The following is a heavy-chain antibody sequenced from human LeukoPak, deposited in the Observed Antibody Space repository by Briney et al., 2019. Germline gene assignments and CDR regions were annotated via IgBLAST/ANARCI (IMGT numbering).Heavy chain of an antibody. Sequence: GGSLRLSCAASGFTFSSYWMHWVRQAPGKGLVWVSRINSDGSSTVYADSVNGRFTISRDNAKNTLYLQMNSLRAGDTAVYYCARDLFYDSSGFYAFDSWGQGTLVTVSS. J-gene: IGHJ4*02. V-gene: IGHV3-74*01. CDR3: ARDLFYDSSGFYAFDS. CDR1: GFTFSSYW. CDR2: INSDGSST. D-gene: IGHD3-22*01.